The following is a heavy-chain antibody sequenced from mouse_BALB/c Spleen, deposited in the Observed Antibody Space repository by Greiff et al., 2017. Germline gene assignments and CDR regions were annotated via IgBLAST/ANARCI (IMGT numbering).Heavy chain of an antibody. V-gene: IGHV5-9-4*01. CDR2: ISSGGSYT. CDR1: GFTFSSYA. D-gene: IGHD1-2*01. J-gene: IGHJ2*01. Sequence: EVQVVESGGGLVKPGGSLKLSCAASGFTFSSYAMSWVRQSPEKRLEWVAEISSGGSYTYYPDTVTGRFTISRDNAKNTLYLEMSSLRSEDTAMYYCARLTALYYFDYWGQGTTLTVSS. CDR3: ARLTALYYFDY.